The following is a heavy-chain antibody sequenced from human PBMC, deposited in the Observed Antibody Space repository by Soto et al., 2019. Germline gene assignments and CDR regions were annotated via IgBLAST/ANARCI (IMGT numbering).Heavy chain of an antibody. CDR3: ARGPWGPTSRSYGY. Sequence: QVQLQESGPGLVKPSQTLSLTCTVSGGSISSGGCSWSWIRQHPGKGLEWIGYIHYSGSTYYNPSLKSRLTISVDTSKYQFSLKLSSVTAADTAVYYCARGPWGPTSRSYGYWGQGTLVTVSS. CDR2: IHYSGST. V-gene: IGHV4-31*03. D-gene: IGHD1-26*01. J-gene: IGHJ4*02. CDR1: GGSISSGGCS.